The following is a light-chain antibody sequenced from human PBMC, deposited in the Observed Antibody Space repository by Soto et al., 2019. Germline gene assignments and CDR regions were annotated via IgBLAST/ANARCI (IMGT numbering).Light chain of an antibody. CDR1: ETIRGL. V-gene: IGKV3-11*01. CDR2: DTS. CDR3: QQRHNWPIP. J-gene: IGKJ5*01. Sequence: VGLKQSPATLSLTKGERATLSCRASETIRGLLAWYQQRPGQPPRLLIYDTSNRATGIPARFSGSGSGTDFTLTISGLEPADLGLYYCQQRHNWPIPFGQGRLLAIK.